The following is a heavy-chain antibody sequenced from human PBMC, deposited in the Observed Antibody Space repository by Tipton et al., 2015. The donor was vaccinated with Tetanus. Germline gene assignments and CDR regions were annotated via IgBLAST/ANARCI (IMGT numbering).Heavy chain of an antibody. V-gene: IGHV4-39*01. Sequence: PGLVKPSETLSLTCKVSGGSITSGTYHWSWIRQPPGQGLEWVGSIYSYNGNTFQNPALKSRVSMSLDTSKNEFSLKVKSVTAADTAVYFCAQTAVNWFAPWGQGTLVTVSS. CDR2: IYSYNGNT. D-gene: IGHD1-1*01. J-gene: IGHJ5*02. CDR1: GGSITSGTYH. CDR3: AQTAVNWFAP.